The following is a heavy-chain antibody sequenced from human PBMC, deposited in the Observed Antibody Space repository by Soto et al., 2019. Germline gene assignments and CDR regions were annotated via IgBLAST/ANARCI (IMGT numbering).Heavy chain of an antibody. V-gene: IGHV4-4*02. CDR3: VRSFGWYAIDY. CDR1: GVSISRNYY. J-gene: IGHJ4*02. Sequence: QVLLQESGPGLVQPSGTLSLSCAVSGVSISRNYYWGWVRQSPGKGLEWLGDISHIGSVNYSPSLMSRVTISMDRSENQFSLKLNSVTAADTAVYYCVRSFGWYAIDYWGQGTLVIVSS. D-gene: IGHD6-19*01. CDR2: ISHIGSV.